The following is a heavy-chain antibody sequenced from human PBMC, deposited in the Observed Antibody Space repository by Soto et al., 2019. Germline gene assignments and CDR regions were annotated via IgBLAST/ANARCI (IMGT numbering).Heavy chain of an antibody. D-gene: IGHD1-26*01. V-gene: IGHV3-30*18. Sequence: PGGSLRLSCAASGFTFSSYGMHWVRQAPGKGLEWVAVISYDGSNKYYADSVKGRFTISRDNSKNTLYLQMNSLRAEDTAVYYCAKGASYYDLNHFDYWGQGTLVTVSS. CDR1: GFTFSSYG. CDR3: AKGASYYDLNHFDY. J-gene: IGHJ4*02. CDR2: ISYDGSNK.